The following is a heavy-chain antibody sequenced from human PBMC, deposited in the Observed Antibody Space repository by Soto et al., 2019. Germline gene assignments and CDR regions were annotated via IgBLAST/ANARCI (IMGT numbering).Heavy chain of an antibody. V-gene: IGHV4-59*01. CDR2: IYYSGST. CDR1: GGSISSYY. D-gene: IGHD6-13*01. CDR3: ARGHSSSWPYFDY. Sequence: SDTLSLTCTVSGGSISSYYWSWIRQPPGKGLEWIGYIYYSGSTNYNPSLKSRVTISVDTSKNQFSLKLSSVTAADTAVYYCARGHSSSWPYFDYWGQGTLVTVSS. J-gene: IGHJ4*02.